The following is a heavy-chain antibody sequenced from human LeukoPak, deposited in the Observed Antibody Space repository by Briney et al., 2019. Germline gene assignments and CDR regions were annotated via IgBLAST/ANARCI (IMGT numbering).Heavy chain of an antibody. V-gene: IGHV1-2*02. CDR2: INPNSGGT. CDR3: AKGELPYFDY. CDR1: GYTFTGYY. Sequence: EASVKVSCKASGYTFTGYYMHWVRQAPGQGLEWMGWINPNSGGTKYAQKFQGRVTLTRDTSISTAYMELSSLRSDDTAMFYCAKGELPYFDYWGQGTLVTVSS. J-gene: IGHJ4*02. D-gene: IGHD1-26*01.